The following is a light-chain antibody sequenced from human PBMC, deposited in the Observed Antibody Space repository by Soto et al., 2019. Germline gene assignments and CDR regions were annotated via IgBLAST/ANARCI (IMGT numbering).Light chain of an antibody. J-gene: IGKJ5*01. CDR3: QQSYSTPIT. Sequence: DIPMTQSPSSVSASLGDRVTITCRASQTISSNLNWYQQKPGKAPKLLIYAASRLQTGVPSRFSGSGSGKDFPITISSLQAEDGATYCCQQSYSTPITFGEGTRLDI. CDR1: QTISSN. CDR2: AAS. V-gene: IGKV1-39*01.